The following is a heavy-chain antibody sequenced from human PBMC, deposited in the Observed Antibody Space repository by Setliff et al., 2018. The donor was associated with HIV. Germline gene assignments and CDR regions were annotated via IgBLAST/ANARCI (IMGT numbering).Heavy chain of an antibody. CDR2: INTHSGYT. CDR3: ARGKTWLRFLDY. J-gene: IGHJ4*02. D-gene: IGHD5-12*01. CDR1: GYTFNNYG. Sequence: ASVKVSCKASGYTFNNYGISWVRQAPGQGLEWMGWINTHSGYTNYAQNVQGRVTVTMDTSTSTAYMELRSLNSDDTAVYYCARGKTWLRFLDYWGQGTLVTVSS. V-gene: IGHV1-18*01.